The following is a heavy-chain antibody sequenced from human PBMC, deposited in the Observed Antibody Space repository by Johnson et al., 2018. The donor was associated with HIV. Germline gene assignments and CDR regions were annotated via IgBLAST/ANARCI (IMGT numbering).Heavy chain of an antibody. J-gene: IGHJ3*02. D-gene: IGHD6-13*01. CDR3: ARDEAAVRMVANDAFDI. CDR1: GFTFNDYA. Sequence: VQLVESGGGLVQPGRSLRLSCAASGFTFNDYAMHWVRQTPGKGLQWFSIILKGRFTISRDNAKNDLDLQMHSLRPEDTDVYYCARDEAAVRMVANDAFDIWGQGTMVTVSS. V-gene: IGHV3-9*01. CDR2: I.